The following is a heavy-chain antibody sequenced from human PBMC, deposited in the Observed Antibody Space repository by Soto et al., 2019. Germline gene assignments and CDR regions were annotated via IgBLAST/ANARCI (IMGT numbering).Heavy chain of an antibody. J-gene: IGHJ4*02. CDR1: GYTFTGYY. Sequence: RASVKVSCKASGYTFTGYYMHWVRQAPGQGLEWMGWINPNSGGTNYAQKFQGRVTMTRDTSISTAYMELSRLRSDDTAVYYCARVSYSSGWRYYFDYWGQGTLVTVSS. V-gene: IGHV1-2*02. CDR2: INPNSGGT. CDR3: ARVSYSSGWRYYFDY. D-gene: IGHD6-19*01.